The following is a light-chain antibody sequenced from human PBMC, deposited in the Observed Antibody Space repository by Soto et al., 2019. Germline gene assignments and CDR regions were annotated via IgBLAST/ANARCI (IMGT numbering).Light chain of an antibody. Sequence: QSVLTQPPSASGTPGQRVTISCSGSGSSIGTNTVNWYRQLPGTAPKLLIYGDNQRPSGVPDRFSGSKSGTSASLAISGLQSEDEADYYCAAWDGSLNHVLFGGGTKLTVL. CDR2: GDN. CDR1: GSSIGTNT. J-gene: IGLJ2*01. V-gene: IGLV1-44*01. CDR3: AAWDGSLNHVL.